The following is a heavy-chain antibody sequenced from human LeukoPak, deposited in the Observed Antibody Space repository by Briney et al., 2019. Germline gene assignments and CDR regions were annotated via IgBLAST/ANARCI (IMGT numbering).Heavy chain of an antibody. V-gene: IGHV3-30*04. CDR3: ARDELGEMATTGLDY. J-gene: IGHJ4*02. CDR2: MSYDGSNK. D-gene: IGHD5-24*01. Sequence: GGSLRLSCAASGFTFSSYAMHWVRQAPGKGLEWVAVMSYDGSNKYYADSVKGRFTISRDNSKNTLYLQMNSLRAEDTAVYYCARDELGEMATTGLDYWGQGTLVTVSS. CDR1: GFTFSSYA.